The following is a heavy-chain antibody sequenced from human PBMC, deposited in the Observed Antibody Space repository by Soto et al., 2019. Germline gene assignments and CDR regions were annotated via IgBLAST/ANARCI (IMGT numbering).Heavy chain of an antibody. D-gene: IGHD3-10*01. Sequence: QVQLQESGPGLVKPSETLSLACTVSGGSLSTYYWSWIRQPPGKGLEWIGYIYYSGRTNYNPSLKSRVTISVDTSKNQFSLKLSSVTAADTAVYYCARVNYYSSGSYRLFYFDYWGQGTLVTVSS. J-gene: IGHJ4*02. CDR2: IYYSGRT. CDR1: GGSLSTYY. V-gene: IGHV4-59*01. CDR3: ARVNYYSSGSYRLFYFDY.